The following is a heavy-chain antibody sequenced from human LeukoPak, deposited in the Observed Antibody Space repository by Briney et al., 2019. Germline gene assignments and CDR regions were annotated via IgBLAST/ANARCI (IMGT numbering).Heavy chain of an antibody. CDR2: VYSDGTT. CDR3: ASGALTVGDY. Sequence: GGSLRLSCAASGFTVSSNSMSWVRQAPGKGLEWVSVVYSDGTTYYADSVKGRFTISRDNSKNTLYLQMNSLRAEDTAVYYCASGALTVGDYWGQGTLVTVSS. CDR1: GFTVSSNS. D-gene: IGHD3-16*01. V-gene: IGHV3-66*01. J-gene: IGHJ4*02.